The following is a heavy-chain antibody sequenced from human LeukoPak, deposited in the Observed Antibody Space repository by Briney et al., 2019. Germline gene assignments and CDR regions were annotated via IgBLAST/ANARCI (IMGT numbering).Heavy chain of an antibody. Sequence: PGGSLRLSCAASGFTFRTYAMHWVRQAPGKGLEWVSFIRSDGNDKFYADSVKGRFTISRVNSKDTLYLQMNSLRTEDTAVYYCAKDTPGFGGDDFVHWGQGTLVTVSS. V-gene: IGHV3-30*02. CDR2: IRSDGNDK. J-gene: IGHJ4*02. CDR3: AKDTPGFGGDDFVH. D-gene: IGHD3-10*01. CDR1: GFTFRTYA.